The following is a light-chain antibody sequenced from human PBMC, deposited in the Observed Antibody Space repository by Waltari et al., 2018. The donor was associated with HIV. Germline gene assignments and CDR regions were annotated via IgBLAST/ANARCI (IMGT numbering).Light chain of an antibody. V-gene: IGLV2-14*03. CDR2: DVS. CDR3: SSYTSSSTEVV. J-gene: IGLJ2*01. CDR1: SSDVGGYNY. Sequence: QSALTPPASVSGSPGQSITLSCTGTSSDVGGYNYVSWYQQHPGKAPKLIIYDVSNRPSGVSNRFSGSKSGNTASLTISGLQAEDEADYYCSSYTSSSTEVVFGGGTKLTVL.